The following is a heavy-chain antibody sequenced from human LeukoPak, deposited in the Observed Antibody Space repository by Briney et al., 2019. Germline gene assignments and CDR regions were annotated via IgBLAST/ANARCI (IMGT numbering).Heavy chain of an antibody. Sequence: PGGSLRLSCAASGFTFSSYSMNWVRQAPGKGLEWVSSISSSSSYIYYADSVKGRFTISRDNAKNSLYLQTNSLRAEDTAVYYCARAVYGFDAFDIWGQGTMVTVSP. V-gene: IGHV3-21*01. CDR3: ARAVYGFDAFDI. CDR2: ISSSSSYI. CDR1: GFTFSSYS. J-gene: IGHJ3*02. D-gene: IGHD4-17*01.